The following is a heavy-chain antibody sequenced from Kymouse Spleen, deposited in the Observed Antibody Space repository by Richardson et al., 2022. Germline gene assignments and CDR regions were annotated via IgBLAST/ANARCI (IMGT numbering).Heavy chain of an antibody. CDR1: GFTFSSYS. V-gene: IGHV3-48*02. J-gene: IGHJ4*02. D-gene: IGHD3-22*01. CDR2: ISSSSSTI. Sequence: EVQLVESGGGLVQPGGSLRLSCAASGFTFSSYSMNWVRQAPGKGLEWVSYISSSSSTIYYADSVKGRFTISRDNAKNSLYLQMNSLRDEDTAVYYCARDRGDSSGYYYSLFDYWGQGTLVTVSS. CDR3: ARDRGDSSGYYYSLFDY.